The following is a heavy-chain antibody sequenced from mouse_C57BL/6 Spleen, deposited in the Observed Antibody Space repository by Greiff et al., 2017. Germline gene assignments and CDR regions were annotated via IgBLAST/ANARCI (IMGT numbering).Heavy chain of an antibody. CDR2: IRNKANGYTT. CDR3: ARCSSVSFRGYFDV. Sequence: EVKLMESGGGLVQPGGSLSLSCAASGFTFTDYYMSWVRQPPGKALEWLGFIRNKANGYTTEYSASVKGRFTISRDNSQSILYLQMNALRAEDSATYYCARCSSVSFRGYFDVWGTGTTVTVSS. V-gene: IGHV7-3*01. J-gene: IGHJ1*03. D-gene: IGHD1-2*01. CDR1: GFTFTDYY.